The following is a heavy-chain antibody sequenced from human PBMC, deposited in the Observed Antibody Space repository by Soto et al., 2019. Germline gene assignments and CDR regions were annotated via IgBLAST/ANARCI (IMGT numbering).Heavy chain of an antibody. Sequence: EVQLVESGGDLVQPGGSLRLSCAASGFDVSVNYMSWVRQAPGKGLEWVAIMYSGGTTDYEDYVKGRFTIARDTSKNTMYLQMNSLRAEDTAVYDSARDCPYSSDYYVDYFWGQGTLVTVSS. CDR1: GFDVSVNY. J-gene: IGHJ4*02. CDR2: MYSGGTT. D-gene: IGHD6-19*01. CDR3: ARDCPYSSDYYVDYF. V-gene: IGHV3-66*01.